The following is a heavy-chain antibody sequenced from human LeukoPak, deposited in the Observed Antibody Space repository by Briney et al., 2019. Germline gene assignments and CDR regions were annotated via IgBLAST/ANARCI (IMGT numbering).Heavy chain of an antibody. CDR3: ASSTLYSSGWYEIFDY. CDR1: GFTVSSNY. Sequence: GGSLRLSCAASGFTVSSNYMSWVRQAPGKGLEWVSVIYSGGSTYYADSVKGRFTISRDNSKNTLYLQMNSLRAEDTAVYYCASSTLYSSGWYEIFDYWGQGTLVTVSS. D-gene: IGHD6-19*01. J-gene: IGHJ4*02. V-gene: IGHV3-66*01. CDR2: IYSGGST.